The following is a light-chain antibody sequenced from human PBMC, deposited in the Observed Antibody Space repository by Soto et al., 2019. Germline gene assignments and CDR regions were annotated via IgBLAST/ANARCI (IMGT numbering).Light chain of an antibody. Sequence: EIVLTQSPATLSLSPGERATLSCRASQSVGSSLAWYQQKPGQAPRLLIYGASNTATGIPDRFSGSGSGTDFTITIRRLEPEDSAVYYCQQYGSSGTFGQGTKVDIK. V-gene: IGKV3-20*01. J-gene: IGKJ1*01. CDR1: QSVGSS. CDR3: QQYGSSGT. CDR2: GAS.